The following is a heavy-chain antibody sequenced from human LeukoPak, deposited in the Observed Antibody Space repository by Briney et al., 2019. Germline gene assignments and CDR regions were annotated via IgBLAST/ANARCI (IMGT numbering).Heavy chain of an antibody. D-gene: IGHD2-2*01. CDR2: ISYDGSNK. J-gene: IGHJ4*02. CDR1: GFTFSSYA. CDR3: ARDWGCSSTSCYESDYLDY. V-gene: IGHV3-30*04. Sequence: GGSLRLCCAASGFTFSSYAMHWVRQAPGKGLEWVAVISYDGSNKYYADSVKGRFTISRDNSKDTLYLQMNSLRAEDTAVYYCARDWGCSSTSCYESDYLDYWGQGTLVTVSS.